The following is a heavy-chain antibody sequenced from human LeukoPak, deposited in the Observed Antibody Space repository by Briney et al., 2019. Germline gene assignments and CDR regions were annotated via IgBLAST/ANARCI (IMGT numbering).Heavy chain of an antibody. D-gene: IGHD3-16*02. V-gene: IGHV3-11*04. CDR3: ARGLMITFGGVIVRIGAFDI. Sequence: PGGSLRLSCAASGFTFSDYYMSWIRQAPGKGLEWISYISDSRNTIHYADSVKGRFTISRDNAKNFLYLQMNSLRAEDTAVYYCARGLMITFGGVIVRIGAFDIWGQGTMVTVSS. CDR1: GFTFSDYY. J-gene: IGHJ3*02. CDR2: ISDSRNTI.